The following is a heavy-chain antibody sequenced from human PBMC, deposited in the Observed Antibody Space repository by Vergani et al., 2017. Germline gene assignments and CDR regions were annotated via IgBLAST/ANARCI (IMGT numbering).Heavy chain of an antibody. D-gene: IGHD3-10*01. CDR1: GGSMSGYY. Sequence: QVRLQESGPGLVKPSETLSLTCSVSGGSMSGYYWSWIRQPPGKGLEWMGYVSFRGDTRYDPSVKGRMTISLNTSSNQFSLYLTSVTAADTAVYYCARSRIYYGAGSPDYWGQGTLVTVSS. CDR2: VSFRGDT. V-gene: IGHV4-59*01. CDR3: ARSRIYYGAGSPDY. J-gene: IGHJ4*02.